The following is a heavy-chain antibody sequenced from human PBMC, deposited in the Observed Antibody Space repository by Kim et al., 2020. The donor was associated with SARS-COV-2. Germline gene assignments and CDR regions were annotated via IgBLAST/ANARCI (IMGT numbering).Heavy chain of an antibody. CDR3: ARHLRNWYFDL. V-gene: IGHV4-30-2*03. CDR2: T. Sequence: TNNTPTLKRRVTISVDTSKNQFSLRQGSVTAADTAVYYCARHLRNWYFDLWGRGTLVTVSS. J-gene: IGHJ2*01.